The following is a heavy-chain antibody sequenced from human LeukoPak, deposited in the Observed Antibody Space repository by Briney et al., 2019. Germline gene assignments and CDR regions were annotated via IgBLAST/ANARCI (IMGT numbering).Heavy chain of an antibody. V-gene: IGHV3-33*08. Sequence: GGSLRLSCAASGFTFSSYAMHWVRQAPGKGLEWVAVIWYDGSNKYYADSVKGRFTISRDNSKNTLYLQMNSLRAEDTAVYYCARDREWELPDYWGQGTLVTVSS. D-gene: IGHD1-26*01. CDR3: ARDREWELPDY. CDR2: IWYDGSNK. CDR1: GFTFSSYA. J-gene: IGHJ4*02.